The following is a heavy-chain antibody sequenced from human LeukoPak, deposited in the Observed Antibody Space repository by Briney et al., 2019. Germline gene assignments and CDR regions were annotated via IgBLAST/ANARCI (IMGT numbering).Heavy chain of an antibody. CDR3: ARDGHRMYYYESSDYRFDS. Sequence: SVKVSCKASGGTFSSYAISWVRQAPGQGLEWMGGIIPIFGTANYAQKFQGGVTITADESTSTAYMELSSLRSEDTAVYFCARDGHRMYYYESSDYRFDSWGQGTLVTVSS. D-gene: IGHD3-22*01. CDR1: GGTFSSYA. CDR2: IIPIFGTA. V-gene: IGHV1-69*13. J-gene: IGHJ4*02.